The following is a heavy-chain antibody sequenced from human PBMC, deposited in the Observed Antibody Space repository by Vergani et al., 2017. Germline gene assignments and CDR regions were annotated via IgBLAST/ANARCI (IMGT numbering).Heavy chain of an antibody. CDR2: MSSGDSI. D-gene: IGHD1-1*01. V-gene: IGHV3-69-1*02. Sequence: EVQLVESGGGVVRPGGSLRLSCVGSGFAFGDFGMSWVRQAPGKGLEWISYMSSGDSIYYADSVKGRFTVSRDNTKNTLYLQMNSLRAEDTAVYYCVRDRYEGTSPYNGRLLGHWGQGTRVTVSS. CDR3: VRDRYEGTSPYNGRLLGH. CDR1: GFAFGDFG. J-gene: IGHJ4*02.